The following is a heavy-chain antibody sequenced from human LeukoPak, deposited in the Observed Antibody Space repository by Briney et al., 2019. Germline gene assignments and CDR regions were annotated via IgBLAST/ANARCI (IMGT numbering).Heavy chain of an antibody. Sequence: GGSLRLSCEVSGFTLTDYWMNGVRQAPGKGPEWVASIRQDGSEKTYVDSVKGRFTISRDNTKNSLSLQLNGLRAEDTAVYYCARDGAAAGLYFDLWGQGTLVTVSS. V-gene: IGHV3-7*01. CDR3: ARDGAAAGLYFDL. D-gene: IGHD6-13*01. CDR1: GFTLTDYW. CDR2: IRQDGSEK. J-gene: IGHJ4*01.